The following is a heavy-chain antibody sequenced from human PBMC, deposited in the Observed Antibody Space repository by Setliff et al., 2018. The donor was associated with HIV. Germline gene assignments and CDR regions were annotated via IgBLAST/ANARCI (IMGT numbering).Heavy chain of an antibody. CDR2: IYTSGSTNYNPSL. CDR1: GVSITSSNYY. V-gene: IGHV4-61*09. D-gene: IGHD3-9*01. CDR3: ARAARYYDILTGYSNQAYFNS. J-gene: IGHJ4*02. Sequence: SETLSLTCSVSGVSITSSNYYWTWIRQPAGKGLEWIGHIYTSGSTNYNPSLKYNPSLKSRVTISVDTSRKQFPLRLNSVTAADTALYYCARAARYYDILTGYSNQAYFNSWGLGKLVTVSS.